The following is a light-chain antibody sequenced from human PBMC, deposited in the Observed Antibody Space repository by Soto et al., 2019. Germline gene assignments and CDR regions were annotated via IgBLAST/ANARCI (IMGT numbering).Light chain of an antibody. CDR2: GAS. Sequence: IVMTLSPGTLSLSPRERAPLSCRASQSVSSSYLAWYQQKPGQAPRLLIYGASSRATGIPDRFSGSGSGTDFTLTISRLEPEDFAIYYCQFYGSSLITVGQGTRLEIK. CDR3: QFYGSSLIT. CDR1: QSVSSSY. J-gene: IGKJ5*01. V-gene: IGKV3-20*01.